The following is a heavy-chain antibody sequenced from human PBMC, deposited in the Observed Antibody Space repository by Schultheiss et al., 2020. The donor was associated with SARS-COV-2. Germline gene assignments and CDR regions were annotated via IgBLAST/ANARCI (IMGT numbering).Heavy chain of an antibody. J-gene: IGHJ3*02. V-gene: IGHV3-7*03. CDR1: GFTFSSYG. CDR3: ARDPSYDSSGYDAFDI. Sequence: GGSLRLSCAASGFTFSSYGMHWVRQAPGKGLEWVANIKQDGSEKYYVDSVKGRFTISRDNSKNTLYLQMNSLRAEDTAVYYCARDPSYDSSGYDAFDIWGQGTMVTVSS. D-gene: IGHD3-22*01. CDR2: IKQDGSEK.